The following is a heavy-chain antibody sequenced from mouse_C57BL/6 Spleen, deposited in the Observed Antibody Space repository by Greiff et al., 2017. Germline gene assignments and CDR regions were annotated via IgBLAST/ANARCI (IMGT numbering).Heavy chain of an antibody. V-gene: IGHV1-52*01. CDR2: IDPSDSET. D-gene: IGHD2-3*01. CDR1: GYTFTSYW. CDR3: ATIYDGYSLFAY. Sequence: QVQLQQPGAELVRPGSSVKLSCKTSGYTFTSYWIHWVKQRPIQGLEWIGNIDPSDSETHYNQKFKDKATLTVDKSSSTAYMPLSSLTSEDSAVYYCATIYDGYSLFAYWGQGTLVTVSA. J-gene: IGHJ3*01.